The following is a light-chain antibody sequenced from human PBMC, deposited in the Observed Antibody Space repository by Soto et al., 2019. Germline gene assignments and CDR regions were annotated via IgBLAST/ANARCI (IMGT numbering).Light chain of an antibody. CDR3: QQYNNWPT. V-gene: IGKV3-15*01. CDR1: QSVSSN. Sequence: EIVMTQSPATLSVSPGERATLSCRASQSVSSNLAWYQQKPGQAPRLLIYDASTRATGIPARFSGSGSGTEFSLTISSLQSEDFAVYYCQQYNNWPTFGHGTKLEIK. J-gene: IGKJ2*01. CDR2: DAS.